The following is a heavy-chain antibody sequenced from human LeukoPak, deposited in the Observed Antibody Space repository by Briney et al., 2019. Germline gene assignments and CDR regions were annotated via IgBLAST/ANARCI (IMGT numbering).Heavy chain of an antibody. Sequence: PSETLSLTCTVAGGSISSYYWSWIRQPAGKGLEWIGRIYISGSTSYNTNYNPSLSSRVTMSVDTSKTQFPLRLNSVPAADTAVYYCARAIWYGSGTTAFDYWGQGTLVTVSS. J-gene: IGHJ4*02. CDR2: IYISGSTSYNT. V-gene: IGHV4-4*07. D-gene: IGHD3-10*01. CDR3: ARAIWYGSGTTAFDY. CDR1: GGSISSYY.